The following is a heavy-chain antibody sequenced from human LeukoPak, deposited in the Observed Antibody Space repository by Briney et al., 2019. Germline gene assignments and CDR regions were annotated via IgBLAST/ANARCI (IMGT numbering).Heavy chain of an antibody. D-gene: IGHD4-23*01. J-gene: IGHJ4*02. CDR3: ARQQRYGGRIPHFDY. CDR1: GGSISSGDYY. Sequence: NASQTLSLTCTVSGGSISSGDYYWSWIRQPPGKGLEWIGYIYYSGSTYYNPSLESRVTISVDTSKNQFSLRMSSVTAADTAVYYCARQQRYGGRIPHFDYWGQGTLVTVSS. CDR2: IYYSGST. V-gene: IGHV4-30-4*01.